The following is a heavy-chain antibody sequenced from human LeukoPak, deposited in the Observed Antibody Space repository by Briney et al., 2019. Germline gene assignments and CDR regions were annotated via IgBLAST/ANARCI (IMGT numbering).Heavy chain of an antibody. J-gene: IGHJ4*02. V-gene: IGHV3-53*04. D-gene: IGHD7-27*01. Sequence: GESLRLSCAASGFTVSSNYMSWVRQAPGKGLEWVSVIYSGGSTYYADSVKGRFTISRHNSKNTLYLQMNSLRAEDTAVYYCARAKNWGALTAFDYWGQGTLVTVSS. CDR1: GFTVSSNY. CDR3: ARAKNWGALTAFDY. CDR2: IYSGGST.